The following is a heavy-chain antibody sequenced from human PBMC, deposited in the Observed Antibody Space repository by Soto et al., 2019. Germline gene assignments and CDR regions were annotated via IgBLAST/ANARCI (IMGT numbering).Heavy chain of an antibody. J-gene: IGHJ6*02. CDR1: GFTFSSYA. V-gene: IGHV3-30-3*01. CDR2: ISYDGSNK. Sequence: GGSLRLSCAASGFTFSSYAMHWVRQAPGKGLEWVAVISYDGSNKYYADSVKGRFTISRDNSKNTLYLQMNSLRAEDTAVYYCARKLIWSGYYKAYYYGMDVWGQGTTVTVSS. D-gene: IGHD3-3*01. CDR3: ARKLIWSGYYKAYYYGMDV.